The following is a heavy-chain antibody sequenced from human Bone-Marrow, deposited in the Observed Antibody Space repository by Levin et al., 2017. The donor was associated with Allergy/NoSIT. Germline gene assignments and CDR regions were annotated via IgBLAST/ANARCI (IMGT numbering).Heavy chain of an antibody. D-gene: IGHD3-22*01. CDR2: ISYDGSNK. V-gene: IGHV3-30*18. J-gene: IGHJ3*02. CDR3: AKAYYDSIPHAFDI. CDR1: GFTFSSYG. Sequence: GGSLRLSCAASGFTFSSYGMHWVRQAPGKGLEWVAVISYDGSNKYYADSVKGRFTISRDNSKNTLYLQMNSLRAEDTAVYYCAKAYYDSIPHAFDIWGQGTMVTVSS.